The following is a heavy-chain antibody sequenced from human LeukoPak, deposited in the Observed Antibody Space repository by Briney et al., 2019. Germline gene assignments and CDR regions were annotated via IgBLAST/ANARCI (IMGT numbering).Heavy chain of an antibody. CDR2: IYYSGST. J-gene: IGHJ3*02. Sequence: SETLSLTCTVPGGSISSSSYYWGWIRQPPGKGLKWIGSIYYSGSTYYNPSLKSRVTISVDTSKNQFSLKLSSVTAADTAVYYCARQNGDSWDIWGQGTMVTVSS. CDR1: GGSISSSSYY. CDR3: ARQNGDSWDI. D-gene: IGHD2-15*01. V-gene: IGHV4-39*01.